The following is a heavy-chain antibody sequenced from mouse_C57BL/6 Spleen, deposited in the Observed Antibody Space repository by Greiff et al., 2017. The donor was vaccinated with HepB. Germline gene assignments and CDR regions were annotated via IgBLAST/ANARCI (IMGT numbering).Heavy chain of an antibody. D-gene: IGHD2-4*01. Sequence: QVQLKESGAELARPGASVKLSCKASGYTFTSYGISWVKQRTGQGLEWIGEIYPRSGNTYYNEKFKGKATLTADKSSSTAYMELRSLTSEDSAVYFCARWMINYAMDYWGQGTSVTVSS. V-gene: IGHV1-81*01. J-gene: IGHJ4*01. CDR1: GYTFTSYG. CDR2: IYPRSGNT. CDR3: ARWMINYAMDY.